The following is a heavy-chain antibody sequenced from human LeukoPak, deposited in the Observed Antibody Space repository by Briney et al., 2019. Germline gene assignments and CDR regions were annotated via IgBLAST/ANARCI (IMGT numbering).Heavy chain of an antibody. CDR1: GFTFSGSA. D-gene: IGHD3-22*01. Sequence: GGSLRPSCAASGFTFSGSAMQWVRQASGKGRGWVGRIRSKAKSYATAYAPSVKGRFTISRDDSKNTAYLQMNSLKTEDTAVYYCTRHSMDYYDSSGYSWGQGTLVTAS. CDR3: TRHSMDYYDSSGYS. V-gene: IGHV3-73*01. CDR2: IRSKAKSYAT. J-gene: IGHJ4*02.